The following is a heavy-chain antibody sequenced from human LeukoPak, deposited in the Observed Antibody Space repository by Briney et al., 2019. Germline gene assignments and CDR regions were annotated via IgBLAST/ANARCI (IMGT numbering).Heavy chain of an antibody. CDR2: ISGSGGST. V-gene: IGHV3-23*01. CDR3: AKRPAAAGTLDMNWFDP. Sequence: GGSLRLFCAASGFTFSSYAMSWVRQAPGKGLEWVSAISGSGGSTYYADSVKGRFTISRDTSKNTLYLQMNSPRAEDTAVYYSAKRPAAAGTLDMNWFDPWGQGTLVTVSS. J-gene: IGHJ5*02. D-gene: IGHD6-13*01. CDR1: GFTFSSYA.